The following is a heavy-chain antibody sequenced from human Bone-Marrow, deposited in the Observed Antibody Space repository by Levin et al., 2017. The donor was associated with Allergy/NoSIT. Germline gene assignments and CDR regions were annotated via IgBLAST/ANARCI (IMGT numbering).Heavy chain of an antibody. CDR3: ARRTRGIAALYFYYYGMDV. CDR1: GFTFSNYW. D-gene: IGHD6-13*01. V-gene: IGHV3-74*03. J-gene: IGHJ6*02. CDR2: IDTDGNTK. Sequence: PGGSLRLSCAASGFTFSNYWMHWVRQAPGKGLVWVSRIDTDGNTKTYADSVKGRFTVSRDNAKNTLYLQMNSLRAEDTAVYYCARRTRGIAALYFYYYGMDVWGQGTTVTVSS.